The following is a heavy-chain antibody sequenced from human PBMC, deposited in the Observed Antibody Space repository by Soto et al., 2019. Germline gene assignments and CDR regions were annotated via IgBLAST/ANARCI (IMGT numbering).Heavy chain of an antibody. CDR3: ARDGGYCSGGSCYIFDP. CDR2: IYYSGST. CDR1: GGSISSYY. J-gene: IGHJ5*02. D-gene: IGHD2-15*01. V-gene: IGHV4-59*01. Sequence: SETLSLTCTVSGGSISSYYWSWIRQPPGKGLEWIGYIYYSGSTNYNPSLKSRVTISVDTSKNQFSLKLSSVTAADTAVYYCARDGGYCSGGSCYIFDPWGQGTLVTVSS.